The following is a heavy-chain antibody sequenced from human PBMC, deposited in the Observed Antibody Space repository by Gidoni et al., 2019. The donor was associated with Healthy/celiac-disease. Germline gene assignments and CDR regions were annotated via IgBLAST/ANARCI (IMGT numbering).Heavy chain of an antibody. CDR2: INHSGST. V-gene: IGHV4-34*01. CDR1: GGFFSGYY. D-gene: IGHD4-17*01. J-gene: IGHJ5*02. Sequence: QVQLQQWGAGLLKPSETLSLTCAVYGGFFSGYYWSWIRQPPVKGLEWIGEINHSGSTNYNPSLKSRVTISVDTSKNQFSLKLSSVTAADTAVYYCARLRGFKFDPWGQGTLVTVSS. CDR3: ARLRGFKFDP.